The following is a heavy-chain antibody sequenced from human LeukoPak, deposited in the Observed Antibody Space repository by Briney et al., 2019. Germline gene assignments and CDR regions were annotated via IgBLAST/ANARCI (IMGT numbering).Heavy chain of an antibody. Sequence: SETLSHTYSVSGTSISWLYWSWIRPPPRKGLEGIGYIYYTGSTNYNPSLKSPITIFVDTSKNQFSLRLGSVTDADTAVYYCARHRAYSSSSPFDYWGQGTLVAVSS. CDR1: GTSISWLY. D-gene: IGHD6-6*01. J-gene: IGHJ4*02. V-gene: IGHV4-59*08. CDR2: IYYTGST. CDR3: ARHRAYSSSSPFDY.